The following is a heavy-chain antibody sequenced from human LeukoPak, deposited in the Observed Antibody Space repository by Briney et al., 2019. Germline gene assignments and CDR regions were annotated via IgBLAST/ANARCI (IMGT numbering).Heavy chain of an antibody. CDR3: AKEYYYDSSGVDY. CDR2: ISYDGSNK. V-gene: IGHV3-30-3*01. D-gene: IGHD3-22*01. J-gene: IGHJ4*02. Sequence: GGSLRLSCAASGFTFSSYAMHWVRQAPGKGLEWVAVISYDGSNKYYADSVKGRFTISRDNSKNTLYLQMNSLRAEDTAVYYCAKEYYYDSSGVDYWGQGTLVTVSS. CDR1: GFTFSSYA.